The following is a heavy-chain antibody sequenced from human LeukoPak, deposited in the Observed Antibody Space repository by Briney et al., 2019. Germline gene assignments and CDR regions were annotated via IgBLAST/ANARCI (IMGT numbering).Heavy chain of an antibody. CDR1: GGSISSGSYY. J-gene: IGHJ5*02. D-gene: IGHD3-22*01. CDR2: IYTSGST. CDR3: ARDRPAYYYDSSGYP. V-gene: IGHV4-61*02. Sequence: SETLSLTCTVSGGSISSGSYYWSWIRQPAGKGLEWIGRIYTSGSTNYNPSLKSRVTISVDTSKNQFSLKLSSVTAADTAVHYCARDRPAYYYDSSGYPWGQGTLVTVSS.